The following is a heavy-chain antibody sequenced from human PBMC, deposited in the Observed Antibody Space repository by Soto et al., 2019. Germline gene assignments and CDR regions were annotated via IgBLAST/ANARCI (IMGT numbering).Heavy chain of an antibody. V-gene: IGHV6-1*01. D-gene: IGHD3-10*01. J-gene: IGHJ6*02. Sequence: SQTLSLTCAISGDSVSSNSAAWNWIRQSPSRGLEWLGRTYYGSKWYNDYAVSVKSRITINPDTSKNQFSLQLNSVTPEDTAVYYCARLYYYGSGYYYYGMDVWGQGTTVTVSS. CDR2: TYYGSKWYN. CDR3: ARLYYYGSGYYYYGMDV. CDR1: GDSVSSNSAA.